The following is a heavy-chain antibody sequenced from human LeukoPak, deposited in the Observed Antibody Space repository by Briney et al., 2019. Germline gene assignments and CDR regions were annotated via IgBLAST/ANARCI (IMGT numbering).Heavy chain of an antibody. V-gene: IGHV1-3*01. D-gene: IGHD5-12*01. Sequence: ASVKVSCKASGYTFTTYTIHWVRQAPGQRLEWMGWINAGNDNTKYSQKFQDRVTITRDTSASTAYMELSSLRSEDTAVYYCASSRGYDVRGYFDYWGQGTLVTVSS. CDR2: INAGNDNT. CDR3: ASSRGYDVRGYFDY. J-gene: IGHJ4*02. CDR1: GYTFTTYT.